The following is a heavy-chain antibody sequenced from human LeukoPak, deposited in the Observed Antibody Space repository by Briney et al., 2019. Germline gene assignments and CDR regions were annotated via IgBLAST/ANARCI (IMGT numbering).Heavy chain of an antibody. D-gene: IGHD2-2*01. CDR2: MNPNNGNR. CDR3: AREASSDYYFYYMDV. J-gene: IGHJ6*03. Sequence: ASVKVSCKASGYTFTSYHMHWVRQAPGQGLEWMGWMNPNNGNRGYAQKFQGRVTMTRNTSISTAYMELSSLRSEDTAVYYCAREASSDYYFYYMDVWGKGTTVTVSS. CDR1: GYTFTSYH. V-gene: IGHV1-8*02.